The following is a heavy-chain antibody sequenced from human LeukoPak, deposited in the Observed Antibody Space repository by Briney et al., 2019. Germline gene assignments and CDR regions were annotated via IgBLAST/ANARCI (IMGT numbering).Heavy chain of an antibody. CDR2: INPNSGGT. D-gene: IGHD4-17*01. Sequence: GASVKVSCKASGYTFTGYYMHWVRQAPGQGLEWMGRINPNSGGTNYAQKFQGRVTMTRDTSISTAYMELSSLRSEDTAVYYCARGGTTVTPGDYWGQGTLVTVSS. CDR1: GYTFTGYY. V-gene: IGHV1-2*06. CDR3: ARGGTTVTPGDY. J-gene: IGHJ4*02.